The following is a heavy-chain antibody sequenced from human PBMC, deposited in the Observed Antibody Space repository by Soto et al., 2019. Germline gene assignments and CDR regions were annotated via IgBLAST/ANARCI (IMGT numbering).Heavy chain of an antibody. D-gene: IGHD3-3*02. CDR1: GASLSDNY. CDR2: ISHSGST. J-gene: IGHJ4*02. Sequence: SETLSLTCAVYGASLSDNYCNWLRQPPGKGLEWIGQISHSGSTNYNPSLTSRVTISVDKSKNHFSLKLTSVTAADTAVYYCAARHFWSGPWTDRRLHYWGQGTLVTVSS. V-gene: IGHV4-34*01. CDR3: AARHFWSGPWTDRRLHY.